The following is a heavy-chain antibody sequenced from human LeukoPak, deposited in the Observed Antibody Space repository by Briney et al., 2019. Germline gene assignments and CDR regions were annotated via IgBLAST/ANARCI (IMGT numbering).Heavy chain of an antibody. D-gene: IGHD1-26*01. J-gene: IGHJ6*03. V-gene: IGHV1-18*01. CDR2: ISAYNGNT. Sequence: ASVKVSCKASGGTFSSYAISWVRQAPGQGLEWMGWISAYNGNTNYAQKLQGRVTMTTDTSTSTAYMELRSLRSDDTAVYYCASTLYSGSYYMDVWGKGTTVTVSS. CDR1: GGTFSSYA. CDR3: ASTLYSGSYYMDV.